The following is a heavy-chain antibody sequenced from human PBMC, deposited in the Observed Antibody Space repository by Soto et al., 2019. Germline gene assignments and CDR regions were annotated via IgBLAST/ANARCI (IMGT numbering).Heavy chain of an antibody. CDR2: INPNSGGT. Sequence: ASVKVSCKASGYTFTGYYMHWVRQSPGQGLEWMGWINPNSGGTNYAQKFQGRVTMTRDTSISTAYMELSRLRSDDTAVYYCARAVYDYVWGSYRHSPFDYWGQGTLVTVSS. CDR3: ARAVYDYVWGSYRHSPFDY. D-gene: IGHD3-16*02. CDR1: GYTFTGYY. V-gene: IGHV1-2*02. J-gene: IGHJ4*02.